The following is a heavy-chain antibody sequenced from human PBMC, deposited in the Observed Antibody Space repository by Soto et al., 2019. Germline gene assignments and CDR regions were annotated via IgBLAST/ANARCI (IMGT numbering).Heavy chain of an antibody. D-gene: IGHD2-2*01. V-gene: IGHV3-9*01. J-gene: IGHJ4*02. CDR1: GFTFDDYA. CDR2: ISWNSVTI. CDR3: AKYSDGGLRSIHFAC. Sequence: EVQLVESGGGLVQPGRSLRLSCAASGFTFDDYAMHWVRQAPGKGLEWVSGISWNSVTIGYADSVKGRFTISRDNAKNSLYLQMNSLRAEDTAMYLCAKYSDGGLRSIHFACWGQGTLVTVSS.